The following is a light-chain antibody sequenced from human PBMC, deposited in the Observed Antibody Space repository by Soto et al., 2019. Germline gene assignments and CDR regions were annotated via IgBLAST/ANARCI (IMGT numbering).Light chain of an antibody. Sequence: DIQMTQSPSTLSASVGDRVTISCRASQSISSRLAWYRQKPGEAPKLLIYHASNLETGVPSRFSGSGSGTEFTLTISSLQPDDFATYYCQQYKASSWTFGPGTKVEI. CDR1: QSISSR. J-gene: IGKJ1*01. CDR2: HAS. V-gene: IGKV1-5*01. CDR3: QQYKASSWT.